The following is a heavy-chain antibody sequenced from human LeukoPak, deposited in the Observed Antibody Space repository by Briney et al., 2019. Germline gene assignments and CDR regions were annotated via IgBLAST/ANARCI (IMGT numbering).Heavy chain of an antibody. CDR2: ISSGGSTI. V-gene: IGHV3-48*03. Sequence: SGGSRRLSGAASGFTFSSYEMNWVRQAPGKGLGWVSYISSGGSTIYYADSVKGRLTIYTDNAKNSLYLQMNSLRAEDTAVYYCARDYSFDYWGQGTLVTVSS. J-gene: IGHJ4*02. CDR1: GFTFSSYE. CDR3: ARDYSFDY.